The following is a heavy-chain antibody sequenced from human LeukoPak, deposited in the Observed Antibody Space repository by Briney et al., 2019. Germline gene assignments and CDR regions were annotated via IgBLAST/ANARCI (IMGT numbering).Heavy chain of an antibody. CDR2: ISSSGSTI. CDR1: GFTFSSYE. Sequence: GGSLRLSCAASGFTFSSYEMNWVRQAPGKGLEWVSYISSSGSTIYYADSVKGRFTISRDNSKNTLYLQMNSLRAEDTAVYYCAKDRGGMTFDPWGQGTLVTVSS. J-gene: IGHJ5*02. D-gene: IGHD6-13*01. V-gene: IGHV3-48*03. CDR3: AKDRGGMTFDP.